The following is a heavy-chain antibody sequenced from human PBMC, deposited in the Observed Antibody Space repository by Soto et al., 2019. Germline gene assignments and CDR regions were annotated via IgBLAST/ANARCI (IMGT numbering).Heavy chain of an antibody. Sequence: PSETLSLTCTVSGGSISSGGYYWSWIRQHPGKGLEWIGYIYYSGSTYYNPSLKSRVTISVDASKNQFSLKLSSVTAADTAVYYCARKVVPAAPYFDYWGQGTLVTVSS. J-gene: IGHJ4*02. CDR2: IYYSGST. CDR1: GGSISSGGYY. D-gene: IGHD2-2*01. CDR3: ARKVVPAAPYFDY. V-gene: IGHV4-31*03.